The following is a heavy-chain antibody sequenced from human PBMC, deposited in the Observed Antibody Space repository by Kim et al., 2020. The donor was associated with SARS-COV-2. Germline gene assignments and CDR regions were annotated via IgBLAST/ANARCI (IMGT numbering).Heavy chain of an antibody. CDR2: IHGANGNT. V-gene: IGHV1-3*01. CDR3: VRSGTGPA. D-gene: IGHD5-12*01. CDR1: GYIFTTYN. J-gene: IGHJ4*02. Sequence: ASVKVSCKASGYIFTTYNIHWVRQAPGQRLEWMGWIHGANGNTKYSQKFRGRVSITRDTSASTAYMELSRLESEDTAVYYCVRSGTGPAWGQGTLVTVPS.